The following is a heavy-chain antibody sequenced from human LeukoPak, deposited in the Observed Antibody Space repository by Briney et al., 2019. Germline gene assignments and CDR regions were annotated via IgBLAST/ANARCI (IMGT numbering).Heavy chain of an antibody. CDR3: ARDRAWNYFDY. CDR1: GFTFSSYA. CDR2: ISGSGGST. Sequence: GGSLRLSCSASGFTFSSYAMSWVRQAPGKGLEWVSAISGSGGSTYYADSVEGRFTISRDNSKNTLYLQMDSLRAEDTAVYYCARDRAWNYFDYWGQGTLVTVSS. D-gene: IGHD3-3*01. J-gene: IGHJ4*02. V-gene: IGHV3-23*01.